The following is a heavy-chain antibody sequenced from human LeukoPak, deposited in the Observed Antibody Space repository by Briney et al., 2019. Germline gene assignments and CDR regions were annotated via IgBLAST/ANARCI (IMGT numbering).Heavy chain of an antibody. V-gene: IGHV3-30*04. CDR3: ARAEEFEYSSGWYGPYGMDV. D-gene: IGHD6-19*01. CDR2: ISYDGSNK. Sequence: GGSLRLSCAASGFTFNNYAMNWVRQAPGKGLEWVAVISYDGSNKYYADSVKGRFTISRDNSKNTLYLQMNSLRAEDTAVYYCARAEEFEYSSGWYGPYGMDVWGQGTTVTVSS. CDR1: GFTFNNYA. J-gene: IGHJ6*02.